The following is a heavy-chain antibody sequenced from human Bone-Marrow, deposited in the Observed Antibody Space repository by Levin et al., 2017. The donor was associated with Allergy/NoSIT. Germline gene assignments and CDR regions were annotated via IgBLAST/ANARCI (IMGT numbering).Heavy chain of an antibody. Sequence: GESLKISCAASGFTFSSYSMSWVRQAPGKGLEWVSYITTSSTIIYYSDSLKGRFTISRDNAKNPLYLQMNSLRAEDTAVYYCARGGYHDYAMDVWGQGTTVTVSS. J-gene: IGHJ6*02. V-gene: IGHV3-48*01. CDR1: GFTFSSYS. CDR2: ITTSSTII. CDR3: ARGGYHDYAMDV.